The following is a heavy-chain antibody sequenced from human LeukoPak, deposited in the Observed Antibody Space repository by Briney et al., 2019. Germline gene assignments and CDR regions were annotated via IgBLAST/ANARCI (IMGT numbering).Heavy chain of an antibody. CDR2: IYSGGST. Sequence: GGSLRLSCAVSGFTVSSNYMSWVRQAPGKGLEWVSGIYSGGSTYYADSVKGRFTISRDNSKNTLYLQMNSLRAEDTAVYYCARKYSSNWSFDYWGQGTLITVSS. CDR3: ARKYSSNWSFDY. J-gene: IGHJ4*02. CDR1: GFTVSSNY. V-gene: IGHV3-53*01. D-gene: IGHD6-13*01.